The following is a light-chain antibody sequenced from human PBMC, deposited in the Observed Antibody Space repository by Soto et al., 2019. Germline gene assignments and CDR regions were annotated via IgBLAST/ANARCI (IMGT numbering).Light chain of an antibody. V-gene: IGLV2-23*02. J-gene: IGLJ1*01. CDR2: EVN. CDR1: SSDVGSYYP. CDR3: CSYAGDTTFFV. Sequence: QSVLTQPASMSGSPGQSITISCTGTSSDVGSYYPVSWFQHHPGKAPKLIIYEVNKRPSGVSDRFSGSKSGNTASLTISGLQAADEAEYYCCSYAGDTTFFVFGTGTKLTVL.